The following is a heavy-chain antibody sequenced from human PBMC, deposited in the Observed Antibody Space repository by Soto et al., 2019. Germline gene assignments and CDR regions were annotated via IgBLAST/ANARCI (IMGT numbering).Heavy chain of an antibody. CDR2: IGAAGDT. V-gene: IGHV3-13*01. D-gene: IGHD3-16*01. Sequence: EVQLVESGGGLVQPGGSLRLSCAASGFTFSNYAMHWVRQPTGKGLEWVSGIGAAGDTYYPGSVKGRFTISRENAKNSLYLQMNSLRAEDTAVYYCAAGGVTSVAQFEYWGQGTLVTVSS. CDR1: GFTFSNYA. J-gene: IGHJ4*02. CDR3: AAGGVTSVAQFEY.